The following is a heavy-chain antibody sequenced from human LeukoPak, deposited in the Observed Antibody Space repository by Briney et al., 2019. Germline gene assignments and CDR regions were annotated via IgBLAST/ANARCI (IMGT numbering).Heavy chain of an antibody. D-gene: IGHD4-17*01. V-gene: IGHV3-48*01. J-gene: IGHJ4*02. Sequence: GGSLRLSCAASGFTFTSYSMNWVRQAPGKGLEWISYISSSTNTIYHADSVQGRFTISRDNAKNSLYLQMNSLRAEDTAVYYCASDKLGDYEFDYWGQGTLVTVSS. CDR2: ISSSTNTI. CDR1: GFTFTSYS. CDR3: ASDKLGDYEFDY.